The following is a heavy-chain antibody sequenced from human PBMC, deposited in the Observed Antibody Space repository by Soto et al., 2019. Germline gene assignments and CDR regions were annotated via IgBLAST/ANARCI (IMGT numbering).Heavy chain of an antibody. D-gene: IGHD3-9*01. J-gene: IGHJ6*02. Sequence: PGESLKISCKGSGYSFTSYWIGWVRQMPGKGLEWMGIIYPGDSDTRYSPSFQGQVTISADKSISTAYLQWSSLKASDTAMYYCARTPAPKSLRYFDWSTLHGMDVWGQGTTVTVSS. V-gene: IGHV5-51*01. CDR1: GYSFTSYW. CDR3: ARTPAPKSLRYFDWSTLHGMDV. CDR2: IYPGDSDT.